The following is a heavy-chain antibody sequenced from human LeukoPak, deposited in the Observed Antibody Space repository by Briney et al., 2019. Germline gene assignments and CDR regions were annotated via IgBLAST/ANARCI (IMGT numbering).Heavy chain of an antibody. J-gene: IGHJ5*02. Sequence: GGSLRLSCAASGFTFSSYSMNWVRQAPGKGLEWVSYISSSSSTIYYADSVKGRFTISRDNAKNSLYLQMNSLRAGDTAVYYCAREKAVAAAGAPANWFNPWGQGTLVTVSS. V-gene: IGHV3-48*01. CDR3: AREKAVAAAGAPANWFNP. CDR1: GFTFSSYS. D-gene: IGHD6-13*01. CDR2: ISSSSSTI.